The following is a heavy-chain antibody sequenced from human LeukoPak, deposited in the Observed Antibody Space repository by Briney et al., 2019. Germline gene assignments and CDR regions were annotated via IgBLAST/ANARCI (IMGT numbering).Heavy chain of an antibody. V-gene: IGHV1-18*01. CDR2: ISVYNGNT. CDR3: ARGPELWFGELSRLNWFDP. J-gene: IGHJ5*02. D-gene: IGHD3-10*01. CDR1: GYSFKAYG. Sequence: ASVKVSCKASGYSFKAYGITWVRQAPGQGLEWMGWISVYNGNTNYAQNLQDRVTMTTDTSTSTAYMELRSLRSDDTAVYFCARGPELWFGELSRLNWFDPWGQGTLVTVSS.